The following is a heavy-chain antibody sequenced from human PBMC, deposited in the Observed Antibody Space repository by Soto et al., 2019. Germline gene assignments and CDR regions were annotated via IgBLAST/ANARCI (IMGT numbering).Heavy chain of an antibody. CDR1: GFTFSGYW. CDR2: IKQDGSVQ. Sequence: GGSLRLSCEASGFTFSGYWMSWVRQAPGKGLEWVADIKQDGSVQYYVDSVKGRLTISRDNAKKQLSLQMNGLRAEDTALYYCARAPYSNAWYRFDLWGQGTLVTVSS. CDR3: ARAPYSNAWYRFDL. J-gene: IGHJ4*02. V-gene: IGHV3-7*03. D-gene: IGHD6-19*01.